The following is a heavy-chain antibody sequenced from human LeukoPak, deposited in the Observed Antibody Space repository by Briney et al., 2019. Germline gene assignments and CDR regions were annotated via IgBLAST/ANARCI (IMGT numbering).Heavy chain of an antibody. CDR3: ARDSGTYRDF. CDR2: ITSGSSYI. J-gene: IGHJ4*02. CDR1: GFTFNTYN. V-gene: IGHV3-21*01. D-gene: IGHD1-26*01. Sequence: GGSLRLSCAASGFTFNTYNMNWVRQAPGKGLEWVSSITSGSSYIFYADSVKGRFTISRDNTKNSLYLQMNSLRAEDTAVYYCARDSGTYRDFWGQGTLVTVSS.